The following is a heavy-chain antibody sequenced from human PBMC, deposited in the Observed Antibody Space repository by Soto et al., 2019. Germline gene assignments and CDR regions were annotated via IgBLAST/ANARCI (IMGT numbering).Heavy chain of an antibody. J-gene: IGHJ4*02. V-gene: IGHV4-59*01. Sequence: ETLSLTCPVSGGSISSYYWSWIRQPPGKGLEWIGYIYYSGSTNYNPSLKSRVTISVDTSKNQFSLKLSSVTAADTAVYYCASNIQDSSGYYYFDYWGQGTLVTVYS. CDR2: IYYSGST. D-gene: IGHD3-22*01. CDR1: GGSISSYY. CDR3: ASNIQDSSGYYYFDY.